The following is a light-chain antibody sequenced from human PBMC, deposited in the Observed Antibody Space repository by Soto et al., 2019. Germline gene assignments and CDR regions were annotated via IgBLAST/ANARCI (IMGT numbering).Light chain of an antibody. J-gene: IGLJ1*01. CDR1: SSDVGGYNY. Sequence: QSVLTQPRSVSGSPGQSVTISCTGTSSDVGGYNYVSWYQHHPGKAPKLMIYDVSKRPSGVPDRFSGSKSGNTASLTISGLQAEDEADYSCCSYAGSIYVFGTGTKSPS. CDR3: CSYAGSIYV. V-gene: IGLV2-11*01. CDR2: DVS.